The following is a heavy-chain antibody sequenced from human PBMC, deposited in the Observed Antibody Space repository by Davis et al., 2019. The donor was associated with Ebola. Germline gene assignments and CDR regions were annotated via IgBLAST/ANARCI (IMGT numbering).Heavy chain of an antibody. CDR1: AAPTSSYY. CDR2: IHYSGCT. CDR3: ARVGEQWLLLQSTYNWFDP. Sequence: MPSETLSLTCTVSAAPTSSYYWSRIRQPTGKGLEWIGYIHYSGCTNYNPSLKSRVTISVDTSKNQFSLKLSSVTAADTAVYYCARVGEQWLLLQSTYNWFDPWGQGTLVTVSS. V-gene: IGHV4-59*12. D-gene: IGHD3-22*01. J-gene: IGHJ5*02.